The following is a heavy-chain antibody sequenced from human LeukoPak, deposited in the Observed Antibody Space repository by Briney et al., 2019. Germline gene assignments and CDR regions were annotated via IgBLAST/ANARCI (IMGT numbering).Heavy chain of an antibody. CDR3: GRGGTYCTTTNCYIGR. D-gene: IGHD2-2*02. CDR2: ISGGGGST. J-gene: IGHJ4*02. CDR1: GFIFSNYA. V-gene: IGHV3-23*01. Sequence: GGSLRLSCAASGFIFSNYAMNWVRQAPGKGLEWVSGISGGGGSTYYADSVKGRFTISRDNSENTLYLQMNSLRAEDTAIYHCGRGGTYCTTTNCYIGRWGQGTLVTVSS.